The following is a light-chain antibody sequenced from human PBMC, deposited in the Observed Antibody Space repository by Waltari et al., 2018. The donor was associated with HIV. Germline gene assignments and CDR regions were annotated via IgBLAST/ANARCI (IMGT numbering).Light chain of an antibody. V-gene: IGLV1-47*01. CDR1: GSTMGTGT. Sequence: QSVLTQPPSASGTPGQRGTLSCSGSGSTMGTGTGYRYQQLPGTTPKLLTYKNIQRPSGVPDRFAGSKSGTSAYLAISGLRSEDEADYYCVGWDASLSAYVFGAGTKVTVL. J-gene: IGLJ1*01. CDR2: KNI. CDR3: VGWDASLSAYV.